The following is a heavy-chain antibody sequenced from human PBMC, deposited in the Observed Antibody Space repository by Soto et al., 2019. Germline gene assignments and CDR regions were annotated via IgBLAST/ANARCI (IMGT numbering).Heavy chain of an antibody. CDR1: GFTFSTYA. CDR2: SNGGSTYI. CDR3: VRDGKRGYDFVY. V-gene: IGHV3-48*01. D-gene: IGHD6-13*01. J-gene: IGHJ4*02. Sequence: EVQLVESGGGLVQPGGSLRLSCEASGFTFSTYAMDWVRQAPGKGLEWLSYSNGGSTYIFYADSVRGRFTISRDNVKNSLYLQMSSLTAEDTGVYYCVRDGKRGYDFVYWGQGTLVTVSS.